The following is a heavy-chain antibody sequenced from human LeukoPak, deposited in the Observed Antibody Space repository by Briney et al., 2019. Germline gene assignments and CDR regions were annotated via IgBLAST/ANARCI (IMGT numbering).Heavy chain of an antibody. J-gene: IGHJ4*02. D-gene: IGHD1-26*01. V-gene: IGHV3-21*01. Sequence: GGSLRLSCAASGFTFSSYSMNWVRQAPGKGLEWVSSISSSSSYIYYADSVKGRFTISRDNAKNSLYLQMNSLRAEDTAVYYCARDRFSGSYPLDYWGQGTPVTVSS. CDR1: GFTFSSYS. CDR3: ARDRFSGSYPLDY. CDR2: ISSSSSYI.